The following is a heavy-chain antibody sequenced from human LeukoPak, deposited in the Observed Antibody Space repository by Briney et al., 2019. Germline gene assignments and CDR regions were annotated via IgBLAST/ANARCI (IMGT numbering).Heavy chain of an antibody. J-gene: IGHJ4*02. CDR1: GGSFSGYY. V-gene: IGHV4-34*01. CDR3: ARKTYSSSSSTLGY. D-gene: IGHD6-13*01. Sequence: PSETLSLTCAVYGGSFSGYYWSWIRQPPGKGLEWIGEINHSGSTNYNPSLKSRVTISVDTSKNQFSLKLSSVTAADTAVYYCARKTYSSSSSTLGYWGQGTLVNVSS. CDR2: INHSGST.